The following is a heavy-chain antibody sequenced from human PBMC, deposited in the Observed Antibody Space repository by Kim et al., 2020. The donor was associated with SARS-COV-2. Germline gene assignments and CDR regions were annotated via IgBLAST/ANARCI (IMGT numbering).Heavy chain of an antibody. CDR2: T. D-gene: IGHD5-12*01. Sequence: TYYADSVKGRFTISRDNSKNTLYLQMNSLRAEDTAVYYCARGYGGYGPDYWGQGTLVTVSS. CDR3: ARGYGGYGPDY. V-gene: IGHV3-66*01. J-gene: IGHJ4*02.